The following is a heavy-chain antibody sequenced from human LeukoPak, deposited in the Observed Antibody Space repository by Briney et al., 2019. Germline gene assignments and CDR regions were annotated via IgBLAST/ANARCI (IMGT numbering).Heavy chain of an antibody. CDR1: GYTFTSYG. J-gene: IGHJ4*02. D-gene: IGHD2-15*01. CDR3: ARARLGYCSGGSCYSGYDY. Sequence: GASVKVSCKASGYTFTSYGISWVRQAPGQGLEWMGWINPNSGGTNYAQKFQGRVTMTRDTSISTAYMELSRLRSDDTAVYYCARARLGYCSGGSCYSGYDYWGQGTLVTVSS. V-gene: IGHV1-2*02. CDR2: INPNSGGT.